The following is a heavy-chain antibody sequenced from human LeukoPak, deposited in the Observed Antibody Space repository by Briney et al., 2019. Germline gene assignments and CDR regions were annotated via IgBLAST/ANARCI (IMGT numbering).Heavy chain of an antibody. V-gene: IGHV3-21*01. CDR3: ARSGVVVDALERGVANWFDP. J-gene: IGHJ5*02. CDR1: GFTFSSYA. Sequence: GGSLRLSCAASGFTFSSYAMNWVRQAPGKGLEWVSSISSSSSYIYYADSVKGRFTISRDNAKNSLYLQMNSLGAEDTAVYYCARSGVVVDALERGVANWFDPWGQGTLVTASS. CDR2: ISSSSSYI. D-gene: IGHD2-15*01.